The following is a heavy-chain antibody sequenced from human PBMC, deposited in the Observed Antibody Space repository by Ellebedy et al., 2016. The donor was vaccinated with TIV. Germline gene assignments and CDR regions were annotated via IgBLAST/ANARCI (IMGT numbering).Heavy chain of an antibody. CDR2: IIPIFGTA. D-gene: IGHD1-26*01. V-gene: IGHV1-69*13. CDR1: RGTFSSYA. Sequence: SVKVSXKASRGTFSSYAISWVRQAPGQGLEWMGGIIPIFGTANYVQKFQGRVTITADESTSTAYMELSSLRSEDTAVYYCARGGNSGSYSLLGDFDYWGQGTLVTVSS. J-gene: IGHJ4*02. CDR3: ARGGNSGSYSLLGDFDY.